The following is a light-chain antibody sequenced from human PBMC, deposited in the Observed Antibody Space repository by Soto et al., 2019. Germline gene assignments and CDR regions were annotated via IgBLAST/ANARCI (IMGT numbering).Light chain of an antibody. Sequence: EIVLTQSPATLSLSPGERATLSCRASQSVSSYLAWYQQKPGQAPRLLIFDASTRATGIPARFSGSGSGTDFTLTICRLETEDFAVYYCQQFGRYPLTFGGGTKVDI. CDR3: QQFGRYPLT. CDR2: DAS. CDR1: QSVSSY. J-gene: IGKJ4*01. V-gene: IGKV3-11*01.